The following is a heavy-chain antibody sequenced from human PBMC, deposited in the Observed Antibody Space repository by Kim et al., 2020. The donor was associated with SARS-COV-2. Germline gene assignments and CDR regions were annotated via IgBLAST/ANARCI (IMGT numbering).Heavy chain of an antibody. CDR2: IIPMFGTT. CDR1: GGTFNNHA. J-gene: IGHJ6*01. Sequence: SVKVSCEASGGTFNNHAISWVRQAPGQGLQWMGEIIPMFGTTNYAQEFQGRLTITADESTNTAYVELRSLRSDDTATDYCARGYCTGERCYSVVRGYY. V-gene: IGHV1-69*13. CDR3: ARGYCTGERCYSVVRGYY. D-gene: IGHD2-15*01.